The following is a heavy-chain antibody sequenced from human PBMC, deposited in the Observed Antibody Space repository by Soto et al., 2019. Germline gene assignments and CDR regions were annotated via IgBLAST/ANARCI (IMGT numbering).Heavy chain of an antibody. CDR3: ATRDTSRFY. CDR1: GVSISSHDW. CDR2: SHQSGYT. D-gene: IGHD5-18*01. Sequence: QVQLQESGPGLVKPSGTLSLTCAVSGVSISSHDWWTWVRQPPGKGLEWIGDSHQSGYTHSNSSLESRVTISVDKSTNPFSLILTSLTVADTAVEYCATRDTSRFYWGQGTVVTVSS. V-gene: IGHV4-4*02. J-gene: IGHJ4*02.